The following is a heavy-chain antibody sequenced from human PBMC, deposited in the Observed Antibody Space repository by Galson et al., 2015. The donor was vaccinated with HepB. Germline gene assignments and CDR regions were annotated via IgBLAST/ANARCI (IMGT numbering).Heavy chain of an antibody. CDR3: ARDPAGSSTSRGPRPFDY. CDR1: GFTFSSYA. CDR2: ISYDGSNK. Sequence: SLRLSCAASGFTFSSYAMHWVRQAPGKGLEWVAVISYDGSNKYYADSVKGRFTISRDNSKNTLYLQMNSLRAEDTAVYYCARDPAGSSTSRGPRPFDYWGQGTLVTVSS. V-gene: IGHV3-30*04. D-gene: IGHD2-2*01. J-gene: IGHJ4*02.